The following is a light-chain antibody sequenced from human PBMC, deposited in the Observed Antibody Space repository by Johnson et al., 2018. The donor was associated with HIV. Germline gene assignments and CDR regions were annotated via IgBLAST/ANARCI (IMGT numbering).Light chain of an antibody. CDR2: ENN. CDR3: GTWDSSLSAV. J-gene: IGLJ1*01. Sequence: HSVLSQPPSVSAAPGQKVTIPCSGSSSNIGNNYVSWYQQLPGTAPKLLIYENNKRPSGIPDRFAGSTSGTPATLCITGLQTGDEADYYCGTWDSSLSAVFGTGTKVTVL. CDR1: SSNIGNNY. V-gene: IGLV1-51*02.